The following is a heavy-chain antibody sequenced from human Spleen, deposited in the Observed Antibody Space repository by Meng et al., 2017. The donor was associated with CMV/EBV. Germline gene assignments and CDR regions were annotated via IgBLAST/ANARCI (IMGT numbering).Heavy chain of an antibody. J-gene: IGHJ4*02. Sequence: QVQLEQSGAEVKKPGASVKVSCKASGYTFTTYLIHWVRQAPGQGLEWMGIINPSDGTTYYPQKFQGRVTLTRDTSTSTVYMELTSLRSEDTAVYYCARVLVRGVMSDYWGQGTLVTVSS. CDR2: INPSDGTT. V-gene: IGHV1-46*01. CDR1: GYTFTTYL. CDR3: ARVLVRGVMSDY. D-gene: IGHD3-10*01.